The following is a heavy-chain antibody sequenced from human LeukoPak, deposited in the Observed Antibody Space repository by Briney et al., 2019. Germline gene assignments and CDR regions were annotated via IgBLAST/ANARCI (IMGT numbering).Heavy chain of an antibody. V-gene: IGHV3-7*01. CDR3: ARDSSGYQ. Sequence: PGGSPRLSCAASGFTFSSYAMSWVRQAPGKGLEWVANIKEDGSEKYYGDSVKGRFTISRDNAKNSLYLQMNSLRAEDTAVYYCARDSSGYQWGQGTLVTVSS. J-gene: IGHJ4*02. D-gene: IGHD3-22*01. CDR1: GFTFSSYA. CDR2: IKEDGSEK.